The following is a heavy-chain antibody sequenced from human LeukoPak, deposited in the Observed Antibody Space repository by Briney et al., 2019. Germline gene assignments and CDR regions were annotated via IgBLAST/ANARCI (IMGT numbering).Heavy chain of an antibody. CDR3: ARDGADVYGRAFDY. J-gene: IGHJ4*02. V-gene: IGHV4-34*01. Sequence: SETLSLTCAVYGGSFTGYYWSWIRQPPGKGLEWIGEINHSGSTNYNPSLKSRVTISVDTSKNQFSLRLSSVTAADTAVYFCARDGADVYGRAFDYWGQGTLVSVSS. CDR2: INHSGST. CDR1: GGSFTGYY. D-gene: IGHD3-10*01.